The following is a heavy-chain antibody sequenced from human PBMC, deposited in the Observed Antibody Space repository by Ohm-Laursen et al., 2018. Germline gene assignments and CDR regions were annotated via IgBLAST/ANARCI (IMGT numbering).Heavy chain of an antibody. V-gene: IGHV1-2*02. CDR1: GYTLTELS. D-gene: IGHD2/OR15-2a*01. CDR2: INPNSGDT. Sequence: AATVKISCKVSGYTLTELSMHWVRQAPGQGLEWMGWINPNSGDTNYAQNFHGRVTMTRDTSIGTAYMEVNRLRSDDTAVYYCAKDSGSIHHYYYYGMDVWGQGTMVTVSS. CDR3: AKDSGSIHHYYYYGMDV. J-gene: IGHJ6*02.